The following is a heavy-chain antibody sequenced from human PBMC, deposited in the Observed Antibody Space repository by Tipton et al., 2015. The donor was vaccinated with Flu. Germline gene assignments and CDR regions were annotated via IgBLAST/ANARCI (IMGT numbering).Heavy chain of an antibody. Sequence: TLSITCTVSGGSISSYYWSWIRQPPGKGLEWIGYIYYSGSTNYNPSLKSRVTISVDTSKNQFSLKLSSVTAADTAVYYCARDQNGSGKLDYWGQGTLVTVSS. D-gene: IGHD3-10*01. J-gene: IGHJ4*02. CDR1: GGSISSYY. V-gene: IGHV4-59*01. CDR2: IYYSGST. CDR3: ARDQNGSGKLDY.